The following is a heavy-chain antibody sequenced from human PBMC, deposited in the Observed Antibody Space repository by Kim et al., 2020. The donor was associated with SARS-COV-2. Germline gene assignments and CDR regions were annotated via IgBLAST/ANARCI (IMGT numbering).Heavy chain of an antibody. CDR2: T. D-gene: IGHD6-13*01. CDR3: AREGSSWDFAP. Sequence: TNYAQKLQGRVTMTTDTSTSTAYMELRSLRSDDTAVYYCAREGSSWDFAPWGQGTLVTVSS. V-gene: IGHV1-18*01. J-gene: IGHJ5*02.